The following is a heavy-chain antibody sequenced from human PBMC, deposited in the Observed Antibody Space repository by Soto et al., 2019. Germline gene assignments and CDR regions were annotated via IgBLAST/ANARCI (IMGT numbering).Heavy chain of an antibody. CDR2: IYYSGST. Sequence: SETLSLTCTVSGGSISSSSYYWGWIRQPPGKGLEWIGSIYYSGSTSYNPSLKSRVTISVDTSKNQFSLKLSSVTAAATAVYYCARRLPWFGELLVNYYYYGMDVWGQGTTVTVSS. CDR3: ARRLPWFGELLVNYYYYGMDV. D-gene: IGHD3-10*01. CDR1: GGSISSSSYY. J-gene: IGHJ6*02. V-gene: IGHV4-39*01.